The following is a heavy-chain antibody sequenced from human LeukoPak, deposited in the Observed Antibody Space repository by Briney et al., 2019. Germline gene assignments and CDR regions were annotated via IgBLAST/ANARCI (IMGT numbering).Heavy chain of an antibody. CDR2: ISRDGSHT. CDR3: AELGITMIGGV. V-gene: IGHV3-23*01. Sequence: PGGSLRLSCAASGFTFSTFAMIWVRQPPGKGLEWVSHISRDGSHTNYADSVKGRFTISRDNAKNSLYLQMNSLRAEDTAVYYCAELGITMIGGVWGKGTTVTISS. D-gene: IGHD3-10*02. J-gene: IGHJ6*04. CDR1: GFTFSTFA.